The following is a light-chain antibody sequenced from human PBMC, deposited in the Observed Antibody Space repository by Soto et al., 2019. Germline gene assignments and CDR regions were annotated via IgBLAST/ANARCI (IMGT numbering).Light chain of an antibody. V-gene: IGKV1-39*01. CDR1: QGIRSY. CDR3: HQSYKSPTFT. J-gene: IGKJ5*01. CDR2: GAS. Sequence: QLTQSPSSLSASVGDRVTITGRASQGIRSYLGWYQQKPGKAPKLLIYGASTLQSGVPSRFSGSGSGTDFTLTITSLLPADFAASYCHQSYKSPTFTFGQGTRLAIK.